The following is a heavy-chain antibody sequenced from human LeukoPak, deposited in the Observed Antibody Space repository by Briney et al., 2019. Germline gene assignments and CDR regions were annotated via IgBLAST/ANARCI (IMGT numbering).Heavy chain of an antibody. CDR2: IYYSGST. D-gene: IGHD6-13*01. V-gene: IGHV4-61*01. J-gene: IGHJ6*02. CDR3: ARVSKSPYSSSWDYYYGMDV. CDR1: GGSFSSGSYY. Sequence: PSETLSLTCTVSGGSFSSGSYYWSWIRQPPGKGLEWIGYIYYSGSTNYNPSLKSRVTISVDTSKNQFSLKLSSVTAADTAVYYCARVSKSPYSSSWDYYYGMDVWGQGTTVTVSS.